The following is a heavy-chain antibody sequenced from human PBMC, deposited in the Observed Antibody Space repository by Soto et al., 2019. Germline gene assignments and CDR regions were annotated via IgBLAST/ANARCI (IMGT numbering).Heavy chain of an antibody. CDR3: GRGSAGYSSSSYFLEN. CDR1: GFTFSSYG. Sequence: EVQLVESGGGLVQPGGSLRLSCAASGFTFSSYGMSWVRQAPGKGLEWVSNIRQDGSAKEYVDSVKGRFTISRDNAKNLLYLKMNGLRAEVTAVDVCGRGSAGYSSSSYFLENWGQGTLVTVSS. J-gene: IGHJ4*02. CDR2: IRQDGSAK. V-gene: IGHV3-7*01. D-gene: IGHD6-6*01.